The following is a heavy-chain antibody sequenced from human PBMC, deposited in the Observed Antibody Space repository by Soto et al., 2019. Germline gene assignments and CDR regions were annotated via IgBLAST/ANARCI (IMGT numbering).Heavy chain of an antibody. CDR1: GFTFSDYY. J-gene: IGHJ4*02. CDR3: ARSGWSGYDPLDY. CDR2: ISSSGSTI. D-gene: IGHD5-12*01. Sequence: PGGSLRLSCAASGFTFSDYYMSWIRQAPGKGLEWASYISSSGSTIYYADSVKGRFTISRDNAKNSLYLQMNSLRAEDTAVYYCARSGWSGYDPLDYWGQGTLVTVSS. V-gene: IGHV3-11*01.